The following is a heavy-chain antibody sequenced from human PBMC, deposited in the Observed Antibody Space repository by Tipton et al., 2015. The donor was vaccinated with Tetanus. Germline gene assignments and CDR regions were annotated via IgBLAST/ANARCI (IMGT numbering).Heavy chain of an antibody. CDR3: ARARSTGPAYNWFAP. J-gene: IGHJ5*02. D-gene: IGHD2-8*02. Sequence: TLSLTCAVSGGSISSGGYSWTWIRQPPGKGLQWIGYMYYSGTTHYNPSLKSRVTISIDRSKNQLSLKLTSVTAADTAVYYCARARSTGPAYNWFAPWGQGPLVTVSS. CDR1: GGSISSGGYS. V-gene: IGHV4-30-2*01. CDR2: MYYSGTT.